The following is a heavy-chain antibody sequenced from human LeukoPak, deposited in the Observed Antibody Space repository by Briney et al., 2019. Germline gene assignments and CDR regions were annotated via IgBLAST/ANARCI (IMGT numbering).Heavy chain of an antibody. J-gene: IGHJ3*02. Sequence: PSETLSLTCTVSGGPINYYYWSWIRQPPGEGLEWLGYISNGGTTNYNPSLKSRVTISVDKSKNQLSLKLGSVTAADTAVYHCVRLQPNTGEWAFDIWGQGTLVTVS. CDR3: VRLQPNTGEWAFDI. CDR1: GGPINYYY. D-gene: IGHD1-1*01. CDR2: ISNGGTT. V-gene: IGHV4-59*01.